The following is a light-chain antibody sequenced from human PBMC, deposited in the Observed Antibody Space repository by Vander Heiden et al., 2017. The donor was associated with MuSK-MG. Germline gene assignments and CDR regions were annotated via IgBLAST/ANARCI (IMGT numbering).Light chain of an antibody. CDR1: SSNTGAGHY. Sequence: QSVLTQPPSVSGAPGREVTISCTGASSNTGAGHYVHWYQQVPGKAPKLLIYDNNSRPSGVPARFSGSRSGSSASLTITDLQPEDEADYHCQSYDNNLRGHVVFGAGTKLTVL. J-gene: IGLJ2*01. V-gene: IGLV1-40*01. CDR3: QSYDNNLRGHVV. CDR2: DNN.